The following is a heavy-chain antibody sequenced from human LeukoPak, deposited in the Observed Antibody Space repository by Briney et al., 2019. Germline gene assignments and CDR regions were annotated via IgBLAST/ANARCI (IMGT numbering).Heavy chain of an antibody. Sequence: SVKVSCKASGGTFSSYAISWVRQAPGQGLEWMGGIIPIFGTANYAQKFQGRVTITADESTSTAYMELSSLRSEDTAVYYCARGGAYYYDSSGYSPPFDYWGQGTLVTVSS. CDR2: IIPIFGTA. CDR3: ARGGAYYYDSSGYSPPFDY. CDR1: GGTFSSYA. J-gene: IGHJ4*02. V-gene: IGHV1-69*13. D-gene: IGHD3-22*01.